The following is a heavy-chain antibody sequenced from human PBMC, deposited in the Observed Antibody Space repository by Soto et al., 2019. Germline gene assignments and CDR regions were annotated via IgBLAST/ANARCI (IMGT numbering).Heavy chain of an antibody. Sequence: ASVKVSCKASGYTFTSYYMHWVRQAPGQGLEWMGIINPSGGSTSYAQKFQGRVTMTRDTSTSTVYMELSSLRSEDTAVHYCARDRCSSTSCPRAFDIWGQGTMVTVSS. CDR2: INPSGGST. V-gene: IGHV1-46*01. CDR3: ARDRCSSTSCPRAFDI. J-gene: IGHJ3*02. CDR1: GYTFTSYY. D-gene: IGHD2-2*01.